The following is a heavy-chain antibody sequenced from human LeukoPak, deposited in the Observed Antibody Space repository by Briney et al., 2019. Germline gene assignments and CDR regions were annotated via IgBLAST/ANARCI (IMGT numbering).Heavy chain of an antibody. CDR3: AGSFIVLMVYARDNWFDP. CDR1: GRLFSSYA. V-gene: IGHV1-69*05. CDR2: NIPIFCPE. J-gene: IGHJ5*02. D-gene: IGHD2-8*01. Sequence: SVNVFCKVSGRLFSSYAISWARQAPAQALECMGKNIPIFCPEIYAEKFQGRVTITTDESTSTAYMELSSLRSEDTAVYYCAGSFIVLMVYARDNWFDPWGQGTLVTVSS.